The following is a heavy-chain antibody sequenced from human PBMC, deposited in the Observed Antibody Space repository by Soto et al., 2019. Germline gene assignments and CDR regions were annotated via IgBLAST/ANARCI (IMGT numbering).Heavy chain of an antibody. Sequence: ASVNVSCKASGGTLSSYTFSWVRQAPGQGLEWMGRVIPNLGVTNYAKKFQGRFTIVVDTSTSTAYMELNSLRYEDTAVYYCARDKGYCSDTSCPDFDYWGQGTLVPVSS. J-gene: IGHJ4*02. D-gene: IGHD2-15*01. CDR1: GGTLSSYT. V-gene: IGHV1-69*04. CDR3: ARDKGYCSDTSCPDFDY. CDR2: VIPNLGVT.